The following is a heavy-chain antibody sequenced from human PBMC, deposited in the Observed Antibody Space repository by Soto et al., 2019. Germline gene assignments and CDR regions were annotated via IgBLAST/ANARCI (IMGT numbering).Heavy chain of an antibody. CDR2: INHSGST. J-gene: IGHJ6*02. CDR3: ARGGYYGSGSYYVMDV. V-gene: IGHV4-34*01. CDR1: GGSFSGYY. D-gene: IGHD3-10*01. Sequence: SETLSLTCAVYGGSFSGYYWSWIRQPPGKGLERIGEINHSGSTNYNPSLKSRVTISVDTSKNQFSLKLSSVTAADTAVYYCARGGYYGSGSYYVMDVWGQGTTFT.